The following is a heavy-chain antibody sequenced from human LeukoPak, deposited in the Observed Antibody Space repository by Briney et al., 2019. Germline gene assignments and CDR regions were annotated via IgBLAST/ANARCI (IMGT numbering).Heavy chain of an antibody. J-gene: IGHJ4*02. V-gene: IGHV3-23*01. CDR2: IRGNGDRT. Sequence: GGSLRLSCAASGFNFEDFAIHWVRLAPGKGLEWVSTIRGNGDRTHYADSVKGRFTISRDNSKNTLYLQMNSLRGEDSAIYYCAKGQELDDGVFDSWGQGTLVTVSS. CDR3: AKGQELDDGVFDS. D-gene: IGHD1-1*01. CDR1: GFNFEDFA.